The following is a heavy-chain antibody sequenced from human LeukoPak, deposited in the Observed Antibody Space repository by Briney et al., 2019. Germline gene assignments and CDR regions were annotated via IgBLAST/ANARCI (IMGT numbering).Heavy chain of an antibody. CDR1: GFTFSSYS. CDR2: ISSSSSYI. Sequence: PGGSLRLSCAASGFTFSSYSMNWVRQAPGKGLEWVSSISSSSSYIYYADSVKGRFTISRDNAKNSLYLQMNSLGAEDTAVYYCARVVGDIVVVVAATLSLYGMDVWGQGTTVTVSS. V-gene: IGHV3-21*01. D-gene: IGHD2-15*01. CDR3: ARVVGDIVVVVAATLSLYGMDV. J-gene: IGHJ6*02.